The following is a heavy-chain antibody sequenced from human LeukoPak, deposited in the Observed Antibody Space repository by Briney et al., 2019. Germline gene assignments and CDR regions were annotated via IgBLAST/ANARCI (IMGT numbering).Heavy chain of an antibody. V-gene: IGHV3-21*01. CDR3: ARDLGDYGDYEDY. D-gene: IGHD4-17*01. Sequence: GSLRLSCAASGFTFSSYSMNWVRQAPGKGLEWVSSISSSSSYIYYADSVKGRFTISRDNAKNSLYLQMNSLRAEDTAVYYCARDLGDYGDYEDYWGQGTLVTVSS. CDR1: GFTFSSYS. CDR2: ISSSSSYI. J-gene: IGHJ4*02.